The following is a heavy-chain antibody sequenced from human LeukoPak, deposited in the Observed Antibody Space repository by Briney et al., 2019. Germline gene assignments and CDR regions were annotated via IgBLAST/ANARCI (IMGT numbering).Heavy chain of an antibody. Sequence: ASVKVSCKASGFTFTNYNLHWVRQAPGQRLEWMGWINPNSGGTNYAQKFQGRVTMTRDTSISTAYMELSRLRSDDTAVYYCARVQPHYAYFDYWGQGTLVTVSS. D-gene: IGHD4-17*01. J-gene: IGHJ4*02. V-gene: IGHV1-2*02. CDR3: ARVQPHYAYFDY. CDR2: INPNSGGT. CDR1: GFTFTNYN.